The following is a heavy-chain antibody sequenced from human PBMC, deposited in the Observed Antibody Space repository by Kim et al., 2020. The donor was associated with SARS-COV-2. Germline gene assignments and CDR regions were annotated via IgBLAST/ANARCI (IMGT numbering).Heavy chain of an antibody. Sequence: ASVKVSCKASGYTFTSYGISWVRQAPGQGLEWMGWISAYNGNTNYAQKLQGRVTMTTDTSTSTAYMELRSLRSDDTAVYYCARVGIAYYDSSGNNWFDPWGQGTLVTVSS. J-gene: IGHJ5*02. D-gene: IGHD3-22*01. V-gene: IGHV1-18*01. CDR2: ISAYNGNT. CDR1: GYTFTSYG. CDR3: ARVGIAYYDSSGNNWFDP.